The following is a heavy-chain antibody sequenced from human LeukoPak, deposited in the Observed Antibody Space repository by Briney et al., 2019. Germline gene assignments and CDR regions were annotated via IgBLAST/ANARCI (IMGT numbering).Heavy chain of an antibody. CDR1: GGSFSDYF. Sequence: PSETLSLTCAVYGGSFSDYFWSWIRQPPGKGLEWIAEINHSGSTNYNPSLKSRVTISVDMSKNQFSLKLSSVTAADTAVYYCARGPYYDSSGYPGIWFDPWGQGTLVTVSS. D-gene: IGHD3-22*01. V-gene: IGHV4-34*01. CDR2: INHSGST. J-gene: IGHJ5*02. CDR3: ARGPYYDSSGYPGIWFDP.